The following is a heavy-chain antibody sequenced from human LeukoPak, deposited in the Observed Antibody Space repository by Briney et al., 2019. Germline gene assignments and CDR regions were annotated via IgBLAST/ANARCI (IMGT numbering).Heavy chain of an antibody. CDR3: AKDSAPHYYDSSGYYGPVMDY. CDR2: ISGNGNTI. D-gene: IGHD3-22*01. Sequence: PGGSLRLSCAASGFTFSNYEMNWVRQAPGKGLEWLSYISGNGNTIYYADSVKGRFTISRDNAKNSLYLQMNSLRAEDTALYYCAKDSAPHYYDSSGYYGPVMDYWGQGTLVTVSS. V-gene: IGHV3-48*03. CDR1: GFTFSNYE. J-gene: IGHJ4*02.